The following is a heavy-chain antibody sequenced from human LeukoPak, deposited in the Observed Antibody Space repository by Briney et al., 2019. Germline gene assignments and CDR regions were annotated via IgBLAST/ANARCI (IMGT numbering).Heavy chain of an antibody. Sequence: GRSLRLSCAASGFTFSSYGMHWVRQAPGKRLEWVAVISYDGSNKYYADSVKGRFTISRDNSKNTLYLQMNSLRAEDTAVYYCAKDDRGYCSGGSCYPDYWGQGTLVTVST. CDR1: GFTFSSYG. J-gene: IGHJ4*02. CDR2: ISYDGSNK. CDR3: AKDDRGYCSGGSCYPDY. V-gene: IGHV3-30*18. D-gene: IGHD2-15*01.